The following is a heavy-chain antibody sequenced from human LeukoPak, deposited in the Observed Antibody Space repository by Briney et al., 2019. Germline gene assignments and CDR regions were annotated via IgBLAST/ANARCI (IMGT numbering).Heavy chain of an antibody. J-gene: IGHJ3*02. CDR1: GFTFSSYA. V-gene: IGHV3-23*01. D-gene: IGHD1-26*01. CDR3: AKDSRYSGTYADAFDI. CDR2: ISGSGGST. Sequence: GGSLRLSCAASGFTFSSYAMSWVRQAPGKGLEWVSTISGSGGSTFYADSVKGRFTISRDNSKNTLYLQMNSLRVEDTAVYYCAKDSRYSGTYADAFDIWGQGTMVTVSS.